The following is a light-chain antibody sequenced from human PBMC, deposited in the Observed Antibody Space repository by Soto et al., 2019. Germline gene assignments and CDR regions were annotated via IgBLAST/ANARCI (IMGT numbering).Light chain of an antibody. CDR2: GAS. J-gene: IGKJ2*01. V-gene: IGKV3-15*01. CDR3: QQYNNCPYT. CDR1: QSVSSN. Sequence: EIVMTQSPATLAVSPGERAALSCRASQSVSSNFAWYQQKPGQAPRLLLYGASSRATGTPARFSGSGSGTEFTLTISSRQSEDFAVYYCQQYNNCPYTFGLGTKLEMK.